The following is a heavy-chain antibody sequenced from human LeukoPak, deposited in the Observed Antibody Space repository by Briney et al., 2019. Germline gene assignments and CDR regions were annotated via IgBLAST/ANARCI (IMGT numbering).Heavy chain of an antibody. J-gene: IGHJ4*02. CDR2: INHSGST. V-gene: IGHV4-34*01. CDR3: ARLRYFDWLTNFDY. Sequence: SETLSLTCAVYGGSFSGYYWSWIRQPPGKGLEWSGEINHSGSTNYNPSLKSRVTISVDTSKNQFSLKLSSVTAADTAVYYCARLRYFDWLTNFDYWGQGTLVTGSS. D-gene: IGHD3-9*01. CDR1: GGSFSGYY.